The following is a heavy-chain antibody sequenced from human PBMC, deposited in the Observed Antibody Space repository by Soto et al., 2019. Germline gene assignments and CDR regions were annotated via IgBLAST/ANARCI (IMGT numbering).Heavy chain of an antibody. CDR1: GGSFSGYY. CDR3: ARVRDWFDP. J-gene: IGHJ5*02. V-gene: IGHV4-34*01. Sequence: SETLSLTCAVYGGSFSGYYWNWIRQPPGKGLEWIGEINHSGYTNYNPSLKSRVTISVDTSKNQFSLRLTSVSAADTAVYYCARVRDWFDPWGQGTLVTVSS. D-gene: IGHD3-3*01. CDR2: INHSGYT.